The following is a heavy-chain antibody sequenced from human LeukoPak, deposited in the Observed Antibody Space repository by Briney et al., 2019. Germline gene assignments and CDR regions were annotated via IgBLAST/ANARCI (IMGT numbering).Heavy chain of an antibody. V-gene: IGHV4-61*05. CDR3: ARGAALVTHKYFDY. CDR1: GGSISSSSYY. Sequence: PSETLSLTCTVSGGSISSSSYYWGWIRQPPGKGLEWIGYIHSSGSTVYNPSLESRVTFSIGAPRNHFYLNMTSVTAADTAVYYCARGAALVTHKYFDYWGPGTLVTVSS. D-gene: IGHD5-18*01. CDR2: IHSSGST. J-gene: IGHJ4*02.